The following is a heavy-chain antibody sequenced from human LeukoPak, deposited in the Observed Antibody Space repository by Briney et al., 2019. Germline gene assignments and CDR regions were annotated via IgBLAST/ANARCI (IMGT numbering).Heavy chain of an antibody. D-gene: IGHD2-21*02. J-gene: IGHJ4*01. CDR2: ISGSGDST. CDR3: AKDRLLNCRGDCYIFDY. CDR1: GFTLRSYV. Sequence: GGSLRLSCVASGFTLRSYVMNWVRQTQGKGLEWVSSISGSGDSTFYADSVKGRFSISRDNSKNTLYLQVNGLRTEDTAVYYCAKDRLLNCRGDCYIFDYWGQEPWSPSPQ. V-gene: IGHV3-23*01.